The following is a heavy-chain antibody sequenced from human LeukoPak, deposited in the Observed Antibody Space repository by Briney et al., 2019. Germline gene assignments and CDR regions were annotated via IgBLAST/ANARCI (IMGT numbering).Heavy chain of an antibody. CDR1: RYTLTELS. J-gene: IGHJ4*02. CDR3: ATGLRPDFVLRYFDWLLDY. V-gene: IGHV1-24*01. Sequence: ASVKVSCKVSRYTLTELSMHWVRQAPGKGLEWMGGFDPEDGETIYAQKFQGRVTMTEDTSTDTAYMELSSLRSEDTAVYYCATGLRPDFVLRYFDWLLDYWGQGTLVTVSS. D-gene: IGHD3-9*01. CDR2: FDPEDGET.